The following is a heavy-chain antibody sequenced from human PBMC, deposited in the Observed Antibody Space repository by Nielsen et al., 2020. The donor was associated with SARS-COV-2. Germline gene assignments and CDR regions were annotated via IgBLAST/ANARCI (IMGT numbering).Heavy chain of an antibody. CDR3: ARYASEYYYYYYMDV. Sequence: KVSCKGSGYSFTSHWITWVRQMPGKGLEWMGRIDPSDSYVDYSPSFQAHVAISADKSISTAYLQWSSLKASDTAMYYCARYASEYYYYYYMDVWGTGTTVTVPS. D-gene: IGHD2-2*01. CDR1: GYSFTSHW. J-gene: IGHJ6*03. V-gene: IGHV5-10-1*01. CDR2: IDPSDSYV.